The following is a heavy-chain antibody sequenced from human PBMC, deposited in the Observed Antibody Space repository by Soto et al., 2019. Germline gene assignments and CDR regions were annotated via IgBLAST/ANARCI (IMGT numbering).Heavy chain of an antibody. D-gene: IGHD3-22*01. CDR1: GFTVSSDY. J-gene: IGHJ2*01. CDR2: IYTGGST. Sequence: GSLRLSCAASGFTVSSDYMSWVRQAPGKGLEWVSVIYTGGSTYYADSVKGRFTFSRDNSKNTLYLQMNSLRAEDTAVYYCARDEVIWYFDLWGRGTLVTVSS. V-gene: IGHV3-53*01. CDR3: ARDEVIWYFDL.